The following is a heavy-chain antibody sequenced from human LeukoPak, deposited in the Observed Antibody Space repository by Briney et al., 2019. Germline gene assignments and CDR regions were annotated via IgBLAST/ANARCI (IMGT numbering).Heavy chain of an antibody. CDR1: GASISSYY. V-gene: IGHV4-59*01. Sequence: PSETLSLTCTVSGASISSYYWSWIRQSPGKGLEWIGYIYYSGRTNYNPSLKSRVTISVDTSKNQFPLKLTSATAADTAVYYCARGPSYYYDSSGYYFDYWGQGTLVTVSS. CDR3: ARGPSYYYDSSGYYFDY. D-gene: IGHD3-22*01. J-gene: IGHJ4*02. CDR2: IYYSGRT.